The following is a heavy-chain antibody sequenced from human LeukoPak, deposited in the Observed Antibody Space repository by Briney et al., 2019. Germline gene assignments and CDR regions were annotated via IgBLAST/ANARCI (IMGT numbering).Heavy chain of an antibody. J-gene: IGHJ6*03. D-gene: IGHD3-10*01. V-gene: IGHV4-39*07. CDR3: ARTTMVRGTYYMDV. Sequence: SETLSLTCTVSGASISGSGYYWGWIRQPPGKGLEWIGSIYSSGSTYYNASLQSRVTISVDTSKNQFSLKLSSVTAADTAVYYCARTTMVRGTYYMDVWGKGATVTISS. CDR1: GASISGSGYY. CDR2: IYSSGST.